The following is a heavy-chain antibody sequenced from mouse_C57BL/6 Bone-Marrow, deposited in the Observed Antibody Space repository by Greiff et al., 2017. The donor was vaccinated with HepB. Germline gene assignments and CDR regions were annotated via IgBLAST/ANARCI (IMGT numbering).Heavy chain of an antibody. D-gene: IGHD1-1*01. CDR3: ARHTPIYYGSQYFDY. CDR1: GYTFTSYG. CDR2: IYPRSGNT. V-gene: IGHV1-81*01. J-gene: IGHJ2*01. Sequence: VQLQQSGAELARPGASVKLSCKASGYTFTSYGISWVKQRTGQGLEWIGEIYPRSGNTYYNEKFKGKATLTADKSSSTAYMELRSLTSEDSAVYFCARHTPIYYGSQYFDYWGQGTTLTVSS.